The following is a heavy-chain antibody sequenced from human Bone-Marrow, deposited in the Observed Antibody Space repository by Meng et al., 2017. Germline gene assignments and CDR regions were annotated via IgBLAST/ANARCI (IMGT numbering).Heavy chain of an antibody. J-gene: IGHJ6*02. D-gene: IGHD5-18*01. CDR2: TYYRSKWYN. V-gene: IGHV6-1*01. Sequence: SQTLSRTCAISGDSVSSNSGAWNWIRQSPSRGLEWLGRTYYRSKWYNDYAVSVKSRITINPDTSKNQFSLQLNSVTPEDTAVYYCARDLGYSYGRNYYYYYGMDVWGQGTTVTVSS. CDR1: GDSVSSNSGA. CDR3: ARDLGYSYGRNYYYYYGMDV.